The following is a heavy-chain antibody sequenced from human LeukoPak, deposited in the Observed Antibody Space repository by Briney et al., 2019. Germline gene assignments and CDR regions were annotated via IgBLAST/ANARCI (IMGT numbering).Heavy chain of an antibody. J-gene: IGHJ4*02. CDR1: GGSFSGYY. D-gene: IGHD5-18*01. CDR2: INHSGST. V-gene: IGHV4-34*01. CDR3: ARGGYSYGPFVNTPPDY. Sequence: PSETLSLTCAVYGGSFSGYYWSWIRQPPGKGLEWIGEINHSGSTNYNPSLKSRVTISVDTSKNQLSLKLSSVTAADTAVYYCARGGYSYGPFVNTPPDYWGQGTLVTVSS.